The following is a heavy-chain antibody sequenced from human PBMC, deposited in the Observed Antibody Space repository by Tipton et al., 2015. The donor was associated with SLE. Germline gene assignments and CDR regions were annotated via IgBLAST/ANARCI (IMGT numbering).Heavy chain of an antibody. CDR3: ARDHPIMTTVTS. CDR1: GGSISSHY. J-gene: IGHJ4*02. Sequence: TLSLTCTVSGGSISSHYWSWIRQPPGKGLEWIGYIYYSGSTNYNPSLKSRVTISIDTSKNQFSLRLSSVTAADTAVYYCARDHPIMTTVTSWGQGTLVTVFS. CDR2: IYYSGST. D-gene: IGHD4-17*01. V-gene: IGHV4-59*11.